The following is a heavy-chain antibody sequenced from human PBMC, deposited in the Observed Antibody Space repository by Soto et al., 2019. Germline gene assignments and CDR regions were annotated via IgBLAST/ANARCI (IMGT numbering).Heavy chain of an antibody. Sequence: SQTLSVTCAISGGSVSSNIAAWNCIRQSPSRGLEWLGRTYYRSKWYNDYAVSVKNRITINPDTSKNQFSLQLNSVTPEDTAVYYCAREGDGYNSYYFDYWGQGTLVTVSS. J-gene: IGHJ4*02. V-gene: IGHV6-1*01. CDR1: GGSVSSNIAA. D-gene: IGHD5-12*01. CDR3: AREGDGYNSYYFDY. CDR2: TYYRSKWYN.